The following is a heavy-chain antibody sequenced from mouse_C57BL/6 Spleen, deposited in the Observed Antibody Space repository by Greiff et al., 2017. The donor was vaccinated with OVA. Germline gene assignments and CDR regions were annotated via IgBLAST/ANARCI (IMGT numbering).Heavy chain of an antibody. Sequence: VQLQESGAELVKPGASVKISCKASGYAFSSYWMNWVKQRPGKGLEWIGQIYPGDGDTNYNGKFKGKATLTADKSSSTAYMQLSSLTSEDSAVYFCARDGYDGYAMDYWGQGTSVTVSS. J-gene: IGHJ4*01. D-gene: IGHD2-2*01. CDR3: ARDGYDGYAMDY. V-gene: IGHV1-80*01. CDR1: GYAFSSYW. CDR2: IYPGDGDT.